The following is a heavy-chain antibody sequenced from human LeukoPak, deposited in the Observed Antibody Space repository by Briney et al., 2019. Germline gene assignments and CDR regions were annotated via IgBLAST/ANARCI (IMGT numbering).Heavy chain of an antibody. CDR1: GYSISNGYH. D-gene: IGHD3-22*01. CDR2: VSHSGST. V-gene: IGHV4-38-2*01. CDR3: ARAGTVVVSSFDF. J-gene: IGHJ3*01. Sequence: PSETLSLTCAVSGYSISNGYHWGWIRQPPGKGLDWIGSVSHSGSTNYNPSLKSRVTISVDTSRNQFSLKLSSVTAADTAVYYCARAGTVVVSSFDFWGPGTMVTVSS.